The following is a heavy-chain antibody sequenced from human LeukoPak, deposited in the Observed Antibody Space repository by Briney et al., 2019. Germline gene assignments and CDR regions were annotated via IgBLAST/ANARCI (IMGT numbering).Heavy chain of an antibody. CDR2: ISGSGGST. CDR3: ARAWQQLDAFDI. V-gene: IGHV3-23*01. Sequence: GGSLRLSCAASGFTFSSYGMSWVRQAPGKGLEWVSAISGSGGSTYYADSVKGRFTISRDNSKNTLYLQMNSLRAEDTAVYYCARAWQQLDAFDIWGQGTMVTVSS. J-gene: IGHJ3*02. CDR1: GFTFSSYG. D-gene: IGHD6-13*01.